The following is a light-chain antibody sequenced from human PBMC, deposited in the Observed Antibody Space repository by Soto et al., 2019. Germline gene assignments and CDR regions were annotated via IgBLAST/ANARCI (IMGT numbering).Light chain of an antibody. CDR1: QTIGNY. V-gene: IGKV1-39*01. CDR2: AAS. CDR3: QQSYNTLRT. Sequence: DIQMTQAPSSLPASVGDRVSITCRASQTIGNYLNWYQQRPGKAPNLLISAASTLQSGVPSRFSGSGSGTDFTLTITSLQPEDFATYYCQQSYNTLRTFGQGTKVEI. J-gene: IGKJ1*01.